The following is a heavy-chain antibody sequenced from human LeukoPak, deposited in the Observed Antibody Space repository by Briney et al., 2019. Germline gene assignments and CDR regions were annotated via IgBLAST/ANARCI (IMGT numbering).Heavy chain of an antibody. V-gene: IGHV4-61*02. J-gene: IGHJ4*02. CDR2: IYTSGST. CDR3: ARGCRSYYGSGSCLSY. Sequence: SETLSLTCTVSGGSISSGSYYWSWIRQPAGKGLEWIGRIYTSGSTNYNPSLKSRVTISVDTSKNQFSLKLSSVTAADTAVYYCARGCRSYYGSGSCLSYWGQGTLVTVSS. CDR1: GGSISSGSYY. D-gene: IGHD3-10*01.